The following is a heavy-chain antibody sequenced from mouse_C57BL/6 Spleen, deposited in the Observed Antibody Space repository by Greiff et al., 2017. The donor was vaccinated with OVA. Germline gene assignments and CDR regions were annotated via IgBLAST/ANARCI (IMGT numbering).Heavy chain of an antibody. CDR3: ARYLYDYVYFDV. D-gene: IGHD2-4*01. CDR1: GYTFTSYW. Sequence: QVQLQQPGAELVRPGSSVKLSCKASGYTFTSYWMHWVKQRPIQGLEWIGNIDPSDSETHYNQKFKDKATLTADKSSSTAYMQLSSLTSEDSAVYYCARYLYDYVYFDVWGTGTTVTVSS. CDR2: IDPSDSET. J-gene: IGHJ1*03. V-gene: IGHV1-52*01.